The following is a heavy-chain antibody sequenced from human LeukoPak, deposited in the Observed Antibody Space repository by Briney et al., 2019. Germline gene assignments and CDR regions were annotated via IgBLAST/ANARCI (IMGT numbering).Heavy chain of an antibody. CDR3: ARVTCTNGVCYDFDY. Sequence: SETLSLTCTVSGVSISSYYWGWIRQPPGKGLEWIGYIYYSGSTNYHPSLKRGVTISVDTSKNQFSLKLSSVTAADTAVYYCARVTCTNGVCYDFDYWGQGTLVTVSS. CDR1: GVSISSYY. CDR2: IYYSGST. J-gene: IGHJ4*02. D-gene: IGHD2-8*01. V-gene: IGHV4-59*01.